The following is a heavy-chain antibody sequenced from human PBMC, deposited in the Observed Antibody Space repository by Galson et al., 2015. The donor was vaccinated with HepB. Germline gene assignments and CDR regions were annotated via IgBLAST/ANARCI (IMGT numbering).Heavy chain of an antibody. V-gene: IGHV3-30*03. D-gene: IGHD2-2*01. CDR1: GFTFSSYG. CDR3: AARGYCSSTSCYGPTANYYMDV. Sequence: SLRLSGAASGFTFSSYGMHWVRQAPGKGLEWVAVISYDGSNKDYADSVKGRFIISRDNFKNTLYLQMNNLRAEDTAVYYCAARGYCSSTSCYGPTANYYMDVWGKGTTVTVSS. CDR2: ISYDGSNK. J-gene: IGHJ6*03.